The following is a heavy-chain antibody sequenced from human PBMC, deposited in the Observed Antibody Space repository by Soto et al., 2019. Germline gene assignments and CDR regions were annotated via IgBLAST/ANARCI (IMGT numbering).Heavy chain of an antibody. CDR1: GYTFTSYG. Sequence: QVQLVQSGAEVKKPWASVKVSCKASGYTFTSYGISWVRQAPGQGLEWMGWISAYNGNTNYAQKLQGRVTMTTDTSTSTAYMELRSLRSDDTAVYYCARAPHGRFLEWSAAFDLWGQGTTVAVSP. D-gene: IGHD3-3*01. V-gene: IGHV1-18*01. CDR3: ARAPHGRFLEWSAAFDL. CDR2: ISAYNGNT. J-gene: IGHJ3*01.